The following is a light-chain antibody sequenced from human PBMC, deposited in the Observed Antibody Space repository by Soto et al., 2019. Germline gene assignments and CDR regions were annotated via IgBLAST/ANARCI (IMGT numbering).Light chain of an antibody. V-gene: IGLV2-23*01. J-gene: IGLJ1*01. CDR3: CSYAGSTWV. Sequence: QSALTQPASVSGSPGQSITISCTGTSSDVGSYSLVSWYQQHPGKAPKLMIYEGSKRPSRVSNRFSGSKSGNTASLTISGLQAEDESDYYCCSYAGSTWVFGTGTKLTVL. CDR2: EGS. CDR1: SSDVGSYSL.